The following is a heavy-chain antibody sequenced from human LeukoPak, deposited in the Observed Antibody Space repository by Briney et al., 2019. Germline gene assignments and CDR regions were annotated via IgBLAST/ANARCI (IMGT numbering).Heavy chain of an antibody. CDR3: AGTYSYGLGAYFDY. CDR1: GGSISSYY. V-gene: IGHV4-59*08. D-gene: IGHD5-18*01. Sequence: SETLSLTCTVSGGSISSYYWSWIRQPPGKGLEWIGYIYYSGSTKYNPSLRSRVTISADTSKNQFSLKLSSVTAADTAVYYCAGTYSYGLGAYFDYWGQGTLVTVSS. J-gene: IGHJ4*02. CDR2: IYYSGST.